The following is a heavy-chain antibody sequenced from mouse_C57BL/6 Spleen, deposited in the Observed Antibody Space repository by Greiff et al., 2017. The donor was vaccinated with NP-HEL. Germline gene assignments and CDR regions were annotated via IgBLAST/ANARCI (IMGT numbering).Heavy chain of an antibody. J-gene: IGHJ4*01. CDR3: ARRKDDGYSYAMDY. Sequence: EVQLVESGGGLVKPGGSLKLSCAASGFTFSDYGMHWVRQAPEKGLEWVAYISSGSSTIYYADTVKGRFTISRDNAKNTLFLQMTSLRSEDTAMYYCARRKDDGYSYAMDYWGQGTSVTVSS. CDR1: GFTFSDYG. D-gene: IGHD2-3*01. CDR2: ISSGSSTI. V-gene: IGHV5-17*01.